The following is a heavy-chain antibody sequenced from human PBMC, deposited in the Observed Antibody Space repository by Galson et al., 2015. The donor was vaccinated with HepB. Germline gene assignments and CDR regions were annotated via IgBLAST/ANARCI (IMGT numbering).Heavy chain of an antibody. Sequence: SVKVSCKASGYTFTSYAMHWVRQAPGQRLEWMGWINAGNGNTKYSQKFQGRVTITRDTSASTAYMELSSLRSEDTAVYYCARLYYDSSGYPTFDYWGQGTLVTVSS. CDR2: INAGNGNT. V-gene: IGHV1-3*01. J-gene: IGHJ4*02. CDR3: ARLYYDSSGYPTFDY. D-gene: IGHD3-22*01. CDR1: GYTFTSYA.